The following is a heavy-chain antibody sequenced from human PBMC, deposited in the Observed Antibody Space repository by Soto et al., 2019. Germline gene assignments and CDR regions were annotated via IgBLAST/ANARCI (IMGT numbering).Heavy chain of an antibody. Sequence: QVQLVESGGGVVQPERSLRLSCAASGFSFSSYGLHWVRQAPGKGLEWVAAISYDGNNEYYADSVKGRFTISRDNSKNTLSLQMISLRAEDTAVYYCAKATYSGSYFSDYWGQGTLVTVSS. CDR1: GFSFSSYG. CDR2: ISYDGNNE. CDR3: AKATYSGSYFSDY. V-gene: IGHV3-30*18. D-gene: IGHD1-26*01. J-gene: IGHJ4*02.